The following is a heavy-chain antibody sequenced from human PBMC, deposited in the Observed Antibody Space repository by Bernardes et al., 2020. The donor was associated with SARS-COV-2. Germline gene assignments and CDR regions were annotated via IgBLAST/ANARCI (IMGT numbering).Heavy chain of an antibody. CDR3: ARDRNDFWSGYHDY. CDR2: IYYSGST. CDR1: GGSISSYY. D-gene: IGHD3-3*01. J-gene: IGHJ4*02. V-gene: IGHV4-59*01. Sequence: DTLSLTCTVSGGSISSYYWSWIRQPPGKGLEWIGYIYYSGSTNYNPSLKSRVTISVDTSKNQFSLKLSSVTAADTAVYYCARDRNDFWSGYHDYWGQGTLVTVSS.